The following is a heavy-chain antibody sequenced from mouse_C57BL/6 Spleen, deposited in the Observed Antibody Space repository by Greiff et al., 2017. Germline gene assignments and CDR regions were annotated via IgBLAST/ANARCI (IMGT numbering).Heavy chain of an antibody. D-gene: IGHD2-4*01. Sequence: VQLQQSGAELAKPGASVKLSCKASGYTFTSYWMHWVKQRPGQGLEWIGYINPSSGYTKYNQKFKDKATLTADKSSSTAYMQLSSLTYEDSAVYYCARGYYDYLDAMDYWGQGTSVTVSS. CDR2: INPSSGYT. CDR3: ARGYYDYLDAMDY. V-gene: IGHV1-7*01. J-gene: IGHJ4*01. CDR1: GYTFTSYW.